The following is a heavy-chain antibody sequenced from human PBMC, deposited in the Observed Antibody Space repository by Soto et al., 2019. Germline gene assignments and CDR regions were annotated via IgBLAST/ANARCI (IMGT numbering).Heavy chain of an antibody. D-gene: IGHD3-22*01. V-gene: IGHV2-26*01. CDR2: IFSDDEK. J-gene: IGHJ5*02. CDR1: GFSLSSGRVG. Sequence: GSGPTLVNPTETLTLTCTFSGFSLSSGRVGVSWIRQPPGKALEWLAHIFSDDEKSYTTPLKSRLTISKDTSKSQVVLTLTNMDPVDTGTYYCARMLYDSSGYYLTGNWFDPWGQGTQVTVSS. CDR3: ARMLYDSSGYYLTGNWFDP.